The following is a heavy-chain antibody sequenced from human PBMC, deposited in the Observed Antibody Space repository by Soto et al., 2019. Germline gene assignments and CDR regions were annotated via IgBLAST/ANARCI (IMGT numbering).Heavy chain of an antibody. V-gene: IGHV3-23*01. D-gene: IGHD3-9*01. CDR2: ITGGGDKT. J-gene: IGHJ4*01. CDR3: TQDGGSRDWLTVN. CDR1: GFTFTSYA. Sequence: EVQLLESGGDLVQPGGSLRLSCAASGFTFTSYAMSWIRQDPGKGLKWVSAITGGGDKTYYADSVKGRFTISRDDSKNTLYLQMNSRRADDTAFYYCTQDGGSRDWLTVNWGHGTLVTVSS.